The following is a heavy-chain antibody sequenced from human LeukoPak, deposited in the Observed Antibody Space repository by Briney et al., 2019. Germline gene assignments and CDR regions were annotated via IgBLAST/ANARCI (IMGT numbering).Heavy chain of an antibody. J-gene: IGHJ3*02. V-gene: IGHV4-39*01. CDR2: IYYSGST. CDR1: GGSISSSSYY. CDR3: ARQYYDISAGAFDI. D-gene: IGHD3-9*01. Sequence: SETLSLTCTVSGGSISSSSYYWGWIRQPPGKGLEWIGSIYYSGSTYYNPSLKSRVTISVDTSKNQFSLKLSSVTAADTAVYYCARQYYDISAGAFDIWGQGTMVTVSS.